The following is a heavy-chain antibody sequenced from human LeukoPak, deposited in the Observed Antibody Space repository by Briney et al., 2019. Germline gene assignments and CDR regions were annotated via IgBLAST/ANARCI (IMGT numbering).Heavy chain of an antibody. D-gene: IGHD2-15*01. CDR2: IYYTGST. Sequence: PSETLSLTCTVSGGSISTYYWSWIRQPPGKGLEWIGYIYYTGSTNYNPSLKSRVTISLDTSKNQFSLKLSPVTAADTAVYYCARYCSGGSCYSGQFDYWGQGTLVTVSS. J-gene: IGHJ4*02. V-gene: IGHV4-59*08. CDR1: GGSISTYY. CDR3: ARYCSGGSCYSGQFDY.